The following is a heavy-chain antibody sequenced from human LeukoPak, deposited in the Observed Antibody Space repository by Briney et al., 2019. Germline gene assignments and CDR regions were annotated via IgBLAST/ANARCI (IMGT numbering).Heavy chain of an antibody. V-gene: IGHV4-30-4*01. J-gene: IGHJ4*02. CDR1: GVSISSGDYY. CDR3: ARGHYFTASTTYFDY. Sequence: SETLSLTCTVSGVSISSGDYYWSWIRQPPGKGLEWIGYIYYSGSTYYNPSLKSRVTISVDTSKNQFSLKLSSVTAADTAVYYCARGHYFTASTTYFDYWGQGTLVTVSS. CDR2: IYYSGST. D-gene: IGHD5/OR15-5a*01.